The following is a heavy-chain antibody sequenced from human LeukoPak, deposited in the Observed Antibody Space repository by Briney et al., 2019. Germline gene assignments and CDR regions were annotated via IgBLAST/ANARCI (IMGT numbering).Heavy chain of an antibody. CDR3: AKDAKGSYNWFDP. V-gene: IGHV3-33*06. Sequence: PGRSLRLSCTASGFIFSSYGMHWVRQAPGKGLEWVAVIWYDGSYKYSADSVKGRFTISRDNSKNTLYLQMDSLRAEDTALYHCAKDAKGSYNWFDPWGQGTLVIVSS. D-gene: IGHD6-6*01. CDR1: GFIFSSYG. CDR2: IWYDGSYK. J-gene: IGHJ5*02.